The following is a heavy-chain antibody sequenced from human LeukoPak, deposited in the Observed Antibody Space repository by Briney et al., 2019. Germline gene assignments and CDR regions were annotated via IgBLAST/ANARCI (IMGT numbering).Heavy chain of an antibody. Sequence: SETLSLTCTVSGGSISSYYWSWIQQPPGKGLEWIGYIYYSGSTNYNPSLKSRVTISVDTSKNQFSLKLSSVTAADTAVYYCARPIAAAGKGLVAKNWFDPWGQGTLVTVSS. CDR3: ARPIAAAGKGLVAKNWFDP. CDR1: GGSISSYY. D-gene: IGHD6-13*01. J-gene: IGHJ5*02. CDR2: IYYSGST. V-gene: IGHV4-59*12.